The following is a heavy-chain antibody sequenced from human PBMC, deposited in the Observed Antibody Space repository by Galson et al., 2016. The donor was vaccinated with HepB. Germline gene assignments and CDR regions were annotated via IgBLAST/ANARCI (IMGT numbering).Heavy chain of an antibody. Sequence: SLRLSCAAPGFSFSSYEMNWVRQAPGKGLEWISYISTSGPIVYYADSVKGRFTISRDNAKKSLYLQMDSLRAEDTAVYYCARERFGYDILTGGRGMDVWGQGTTVTVSS. CDR3: ARERFGYDILTGGRGMDV. V-gene: IGHV3-48*03. CDR2: ISTSGPIV. J-gene: IGHJ6*02. CDR1: GFSFSSYE. D-gene: IGHD3-9*01.